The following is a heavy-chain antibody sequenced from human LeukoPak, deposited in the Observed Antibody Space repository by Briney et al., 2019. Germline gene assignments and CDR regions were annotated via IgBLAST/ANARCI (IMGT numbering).Heavy chain of an antibody. Sequence: ASVKVSCKASGYTFTGYYMHWVRQAPGQGLEWMGWINPNSGGTNYAQEFQGRVTMTRDTSISTAYMELSRLRSDDTAVYYCARGCARESYCSSTSCYNPSYYYMDVWGKGTTVTVSS. CDR2: INPNSGGT. J-gene: IGHJ6*03. V-gene: IGHV1-2*02. D-gene: IGHD2-2*01. CDR1: GYTFTGYY. CDR3: ARGCARESYCSSTSCYNPSYYYMDV.